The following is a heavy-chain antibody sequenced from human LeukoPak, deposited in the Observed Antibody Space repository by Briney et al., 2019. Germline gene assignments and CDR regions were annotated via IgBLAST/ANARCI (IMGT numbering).Heavy chain of an antibody. CDR3: ARENDYVWGSYRPDAFDI. V-gene: IGHV1-18*01. CDR1: GYTFTSYG. J-gene: IGHJ3*02. D-gene: IGHD3-16*02. CDR2: ISAYNGNT. Sequence: ASVKVSCKASGYTFTSYGISWLRPAPGQGLEWMGWISAYNGNTNYAQKLQGRVTMTTDTSTSTAYMELRSLRSDDTAVYYCARENDYVWGSYRPDAFDIWGQGTMVTVSS.